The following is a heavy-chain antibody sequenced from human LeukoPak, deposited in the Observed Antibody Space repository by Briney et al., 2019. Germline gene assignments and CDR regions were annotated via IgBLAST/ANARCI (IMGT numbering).Heavy chain of an antibody. CDR2: IRNDGNND. CDR1: GFTFRTYG. D-gene: IGHD1-26*01. CDR3: AKDRNSGSPYYFDK. V-gene: IGHV3-30*02. J-gene: IGHJ4*02. Sequence: PGGSLRLSCAASGFTFRTYGMHWVRQAPGKGLEWVAFIRNDGNNDYYSDSVKGRFTISRDSSKNMLYLQMNSLRDEDTAVYYCAKDRNSGSPYYFDKWGLGTLVTVSS.